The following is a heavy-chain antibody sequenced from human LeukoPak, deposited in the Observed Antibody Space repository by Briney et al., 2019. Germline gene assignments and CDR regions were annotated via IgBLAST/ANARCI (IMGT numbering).Heavy chain of an antibody. J-gene: IGHJ4*02. CDR2: IHHRGTT. CDR1: GGSLSTNTYY. V-gene: IGHV4-39*07. D-gene: IGHD5-18*01. Sequence: SETLSLTCIVSGGSLSTNTYYWGWIRLPPGKGLEWIGEIHHRGTTYYNPSLRSRVTISVDTSKNQFSLRLASVTAADTAVYYCARVTYNGYQHFDYWGQGNLVTVS. CDR3: ARVTYNGYQHFDY.